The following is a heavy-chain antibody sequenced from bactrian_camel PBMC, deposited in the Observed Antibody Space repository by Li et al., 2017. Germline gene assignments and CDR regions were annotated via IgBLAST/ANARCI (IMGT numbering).Heavy chain of an antibody. CDR3: AKNSWSGEYNY. CDR2: IYSDGSST. CDR1: GFTFSSYY. V-gene: IGHV3-2*01. J-gene: IGHJ4*01. Sequence: HVQLVESGGGLVQPGGSLRLSCAASGFTFSSYYMSWVRQAPGKGLQWVSSIYSDGSSTYYADSVKGRFTISRDNAKNTLYLLLNSTKTEDTGMYYCAKNSWSGEYNYWGQGTQVTVS. D-gene: IGHD6*01.